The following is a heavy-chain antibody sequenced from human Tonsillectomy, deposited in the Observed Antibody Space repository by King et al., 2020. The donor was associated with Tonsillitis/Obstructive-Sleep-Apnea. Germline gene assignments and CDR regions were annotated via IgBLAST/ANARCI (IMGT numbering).Heavy chain of an antibody. Sequence: VQLVESGGGLVQPGRSLRLSCVASGFTFKDYAMYWVRQAPGKGLEWVSGISWNSGSVAYADRVKGRFTISRDNAKNSLYLEMNSLRPEDTALYYCAKDLIIAVSGTPGDTFDIWGQGTMVTVSS. CDR1: GFTFKDYA. V-gene: IGHV3-9*01. CDR2: ISWNSGSV. J-gene: IGHJ3*02. CDR3: AKDLIIAVSGTPGDTFDI. D-gene: IGHD6-13*01.